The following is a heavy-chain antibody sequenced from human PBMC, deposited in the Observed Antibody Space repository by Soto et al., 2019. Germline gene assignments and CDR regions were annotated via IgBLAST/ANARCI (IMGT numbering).Heavy chain of an antibody. Sequence: GGSLRLSCVASGFTFSNYAMSWVHQAPGKGLEWVSTISGPGETTFYADSVNGRFTISRDNSKTTLYLQVSSLRAEDTAVYYCLKDWSPKTGVHAPLDMWGQETM. J-gene: IGHJ3*02. CDR1: GFTFSNYA. CDR2: ISGPGETT. V-gene: IGHV3-23*01. D-gene: IGHD2-8*01. CDR3: LKDWSPKTGVHAPLDM.